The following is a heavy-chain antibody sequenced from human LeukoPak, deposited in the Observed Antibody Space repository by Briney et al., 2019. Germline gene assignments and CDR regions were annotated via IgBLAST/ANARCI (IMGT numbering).Heavy chain of an antibody. J-gene: IGHJ4*02. CDR2: IGVGGAFT. CDR1: GFISTSHS. V-gene: IGHV3-23*01. Sequence: GGSLRLSCTASGFISTSHSMNRVRQDPGKGLEWLSGIGVGGAFTYHADSVKGRFTISRDNSRNTLYLQMTSLRADDTAVYSCAKDLDYTAYGYYSDYWGQGTLVTVSS. CDR3: AKDLDYTAYGYYSDY. D-gene: IGHD4-11*01.